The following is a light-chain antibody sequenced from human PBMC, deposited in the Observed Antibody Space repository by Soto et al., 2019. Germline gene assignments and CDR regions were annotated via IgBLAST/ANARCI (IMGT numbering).Light chain of an antibody. V-gene: IGLV2-14*03. CDR1: SSDIGSYDH. CDR3: ISYTDRQSYL. J-gene: IGLJ1*01. Sequence: QSVLTQPASVSGSPGQSITISCSGTSSDIGSYDHVAWYQQFPGKSPKLIIYAVSDRPSGVSDRFSGSKSGISASLTISGLQTEDEADYYRISYTDRQSYLFGPGTKVPS. CDR2: AVS.